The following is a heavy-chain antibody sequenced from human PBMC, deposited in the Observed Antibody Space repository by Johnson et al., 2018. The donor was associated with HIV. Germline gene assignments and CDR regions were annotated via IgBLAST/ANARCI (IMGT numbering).Heavy chain of an antibody. D-gene: IGHD3-22*01. CDR3: ARDWGPRLGYYDSSGYYWAFDV. CDR1: VFTFSDYY. Sequence: QMLLVESGGGLVKPGGSLRLSCAASVFTFSDYYMSWIRQAPGKGLEWVSYISGSGSTLYYADSVKGRFTISRDNAKNSLYLQMNSLRAEDTAVYYCARDWGPRLGYYDSSGYYWAFDVWGQGTMVTVSS. V-gene: IGHV3-11*04. J-gene: IGHJ3*01. CDR2: ISGSGSTL.